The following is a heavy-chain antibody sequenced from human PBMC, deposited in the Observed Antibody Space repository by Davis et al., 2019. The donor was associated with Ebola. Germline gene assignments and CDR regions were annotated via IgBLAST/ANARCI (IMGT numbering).Heavy chain of an antibody. CDR2: IKQDGSEK. CDR1: GFTFGSYW. V-gene: IGHV3-7*03. J-gene: IGHJ5*02. Sequence: GGSLRLSCAASGFTFGSYWMSWVRQAPGKGLEWVANIKQDGSEKYYVDSVKGRFTISRDNAKNSLYLQMNSLRAEDTAVYYCVRRAWFDPWGQGTLVTVSS. CDR3: VRRAWFDP.